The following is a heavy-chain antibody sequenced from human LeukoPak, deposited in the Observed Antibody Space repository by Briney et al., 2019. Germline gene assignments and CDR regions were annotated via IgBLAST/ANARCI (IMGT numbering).Heavy chain of an antibody. CDR1: GFTVSSNY. CDR3: ARGGGAYCSGGSCSPRYYYGMDV. CDR2: IYSGGST. D-gene: IGHD2-15*01. V-gene: IGHV3-66*02. Sequence: GGSLRLSWAASGFTVSSNYMSWVRQAPGKGLEWVSVIYSGGSTYYADSVKGRFTISRDNSKNTLYLQMNSLRAEDTAVYYCARGGGAYCSGGSCSPRYYYGMDVWGQGTTVTVSS. J-gene: IGHJ6*02.